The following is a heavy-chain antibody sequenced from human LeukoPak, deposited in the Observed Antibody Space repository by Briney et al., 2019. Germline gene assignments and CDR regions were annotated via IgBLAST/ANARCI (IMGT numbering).Heavy chain of an antibody. CDR1: GYSLKSGEY. CDR2: FYGSSST. V-gene: IGHV4-38-2*01. J-gene: IGHJ5*02. Sequence: PSETLTLTCVISGYSLKSGEYWGWIRQVPGKGLEGVGTFYGSSSTSYSPLLRGRVTMSIDTANNHLSLTLTSVTAADTAVYYCARAYNWNYGFSFQYNWFDTWGQGTLVSVSS. D-gene: IGHD1-7*01. CDR3: ARAYNWNYGFSFQYNWFDT.